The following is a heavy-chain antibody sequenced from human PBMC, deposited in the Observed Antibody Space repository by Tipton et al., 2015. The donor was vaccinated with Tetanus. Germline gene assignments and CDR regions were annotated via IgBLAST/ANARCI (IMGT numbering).Heavy chain of an antibody. V-gene: IGHV4-31*11. CDR2: IYYSGST. J-gene: IGHJ5*02. CDR3: ARDQGGGRVARLNWFGP. Sequence: TLSLTCAVSRGSRSANYWSWIRQSPGKGLEWIGYIYYSGSTFYNPSLKSRVTISVDTSNNQFSLRLSSVTAADTAVYYCARDQGGGRVARLNWFGPWGQGTLVTVSS. D-gene: IGHD3-16*01. CDR1: RGSRSANY.